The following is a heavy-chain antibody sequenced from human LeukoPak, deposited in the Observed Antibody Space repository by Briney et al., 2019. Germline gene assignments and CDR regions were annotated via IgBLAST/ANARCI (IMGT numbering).Heavy chain of an antibody. Sequence: SETLSLTCTVSGASITSYYWSWIRQPPGKGLEWIGYIYYSGSTNYNPSLKNRVTISADTSKDQISLRLSSVTAADTAVYYCARHDYSNYPPSNWFDPWGRGTLVTASS. J-gene: IGHJ5*02. CDR2: IYYSGST. V-gene: IGHV4-59*08. CDR1: GASITSYY. D-gene: IGHD4-11*01. CDR3: ARHDYSNYPPSNWFDP.